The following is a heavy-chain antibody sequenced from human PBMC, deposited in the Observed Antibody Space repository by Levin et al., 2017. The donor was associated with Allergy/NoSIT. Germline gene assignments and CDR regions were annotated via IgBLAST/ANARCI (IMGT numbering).Heavy chain of an antibody. J-gene: IGHJ3*02. CDR3: ARDSPSYSSSWYGGAFDI. CDR2: IYYSGST. D-gene: IGHD6-13*01. V-gene: IGHV4-31*03. CDR1: GGSISSGGYY. Sequence: PSETLSLTCTVSGGSISSGGYYWSWIRQHPGKGLEWIGYIYYSGSTYYNPSLKSRVTISVDTSKNQFSLKLSSVTAADTAVYYCARDSPSYSSSWYGGAFDIWGQGTMVTVSS.